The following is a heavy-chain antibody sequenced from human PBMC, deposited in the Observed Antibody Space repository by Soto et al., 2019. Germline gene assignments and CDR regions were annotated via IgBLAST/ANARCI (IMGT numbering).Heavy chain of an antibody. D-gene: IGHD3-3*01. CDR3: ARSLWSGYTSPLDY. Sequence: SETLSLTCAVSGYSISSGYYWGWIRQPPGKGLEWIGSIYHSGSTYYNPSLKSRVTISVDTSKNQFSLKLSSVTAADTAVYYCARSLWSGYTSPLDYWGQGTLVTVSS. V-gene: IGHV4-38-2*01. J-gene: IGHJ4*02. CDR1: GYSISSGYY. CDR2: IYHSGST.